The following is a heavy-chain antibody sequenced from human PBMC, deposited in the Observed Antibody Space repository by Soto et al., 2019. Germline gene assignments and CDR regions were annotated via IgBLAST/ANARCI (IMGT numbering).Heavy chain of an antibody. Sequence: GASVKVSCKASGYTFTSYYMHWVRQAPGQGLEWMGIINPSGGSTSYAQKFQGRVTMTRDTSTSTVYMELSSLRSEDTAVYYCARAAITIFGVVIIQSPDYYYYMDVWGKGTTVTVSS. J-gene: IGHJ6*03. V-gene: IGHV1-46*03. D-gene: IGHD3-3*01. CDR1: GYTFTSYY. CDR3: ARAAITIFGVVIIQSPDYYYYMDV. CDR2: INPSGGST.